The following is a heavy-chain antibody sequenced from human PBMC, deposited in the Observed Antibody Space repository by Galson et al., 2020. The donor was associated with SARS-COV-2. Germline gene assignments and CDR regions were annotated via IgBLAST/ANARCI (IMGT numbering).Heavy chain of an antibody. D-gene: IGHD3-10*01. V-gene: IGHV4-39*07. CDR2: TYSSGSP. J-gene: IGHJ4*02. CDR1: GDSISTSRHY. Sequence: ASETLSLTCSVSGDSISTSRHYWGWIRQPPGKGLEWIGSTYSSGSPYYNPSLRSRVTISVDTSKNQFYLKVSSVTAADTAVYFCARQFDEFDYWGKGTLVTVSS. CDR3: ARQFDEFDY.